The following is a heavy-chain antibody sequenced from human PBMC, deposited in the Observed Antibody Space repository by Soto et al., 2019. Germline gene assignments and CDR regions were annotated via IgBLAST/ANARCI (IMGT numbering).Heavy chain of an antibody. Sequence: ASVKVSCKASGYTFTSYAMHWVRQAPGQRLERMGWINAGNGNTKYSQKFQGRVTITRDTSASTAYMELSSLRSEDTAVYYCATEYVDDILTGYYPDYYYGMDVWGQGTTVTVSS. V-gene: IGHV1-3*01. D-gene: IGHD3-9*01. CDR1: GYTFTSYA. CDR2: INAGNGNT. J-gene: IGHJ6*02. CDR3: ATEYVDDILTGYYPDYYYGMDV.